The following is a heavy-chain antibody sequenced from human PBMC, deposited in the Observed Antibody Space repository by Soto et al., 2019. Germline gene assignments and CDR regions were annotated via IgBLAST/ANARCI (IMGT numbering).Heavy chain of an antibody. CDR2: ISYDGSNK. J-gene: IGHJ4*02. CDR3: ASERYDSSGGGPDDY. D-gene: IGHD3-22*01. Sequence: GGSLRLSCAASGFTFSSYAMHWVRQAPGKGLEWVAVISYDGSNKYYADSVKGRFTISRDNSKNTLYLQMNSLRAEDTAVYYCASERYDSSGGGPDDYWGQGTLVTVSS. CDR1: GFTFSSYA. V-gene: IGHV3-30-3*01.